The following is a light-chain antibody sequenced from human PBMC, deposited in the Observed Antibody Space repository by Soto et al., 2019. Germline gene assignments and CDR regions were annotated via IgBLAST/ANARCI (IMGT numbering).Light chain of an antibody. CDR2: GAS. Sequence: IVLTQSPGTLSFSPGERATLSCRASQRVTSNDLAWYQQKPGQAPRLLIFGASIRDTGIPARFSGRGSGTDFTLTISRLEPEDFAVYSCQQYGSSTGTLGPGTKVDI. CDR3: QQYGSSTGT. V-gene: IGKV3-20*01. J-gene: IGKJ1*01. CDR1: QRVTSND.